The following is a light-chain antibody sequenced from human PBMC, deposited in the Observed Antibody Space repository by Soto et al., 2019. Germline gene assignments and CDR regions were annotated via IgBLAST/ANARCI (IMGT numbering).Light chain of an antibody. J-gene: IGKJ2*01. Sequence: DIQMTQSPSSLSASVGDRVTITCRASQDIINYLAWYQQKPGKAPNLLVYAASTLQSGVSSRISGSRSGAAFTLTISDFRPEDFATYYCQNYKSSPFTFGPGTKLEIK. CDR2: AAS. CDR1: QDIINY. CDR3: QNYKSSPFT. V-gene: IGKV1-27*01.